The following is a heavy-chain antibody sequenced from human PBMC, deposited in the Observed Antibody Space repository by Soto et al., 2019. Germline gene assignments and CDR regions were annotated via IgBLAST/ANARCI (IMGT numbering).Heavy chain of an antibody. V-gene: IGHV4-30-2*01. Sequence: PSETLSLTCTVSGDSISRSTDSWSWIRQAPGKGLEWIGYSFDSGNTYYKPSLKSRVTISVGRSKNQFSLKLTSVTAADTAVYYCAQVTVVRGLIRWFDHWGQGTLVTVSS. D-gene: IGHD3-10*01. CDR2: SFDSGNT. CDR3: AQVTVVRGLIRWFDH. CDR1: GDSISRSTDS. J-gene: IGHJ5*02.